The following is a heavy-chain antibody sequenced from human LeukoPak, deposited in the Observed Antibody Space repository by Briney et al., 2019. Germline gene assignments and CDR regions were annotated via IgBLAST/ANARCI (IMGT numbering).Heavy chain of an antibody. J-gene: IGHJ6*04. Sequence: PGGSLRLSCAASGFSFSSYWMSWVRQAPGKGLEWVANIKQDGSEKYYADSLKGRLTISRDNAKNSLYLQMNSLRAEDTALYYCARESRFGEPLFGDVWGKGTTVTVSS. CDR1: GFSFSSYW. D-gene: IGHD3-10*01. CDR2: IKQDGSEK. V-gene: IGHV3-7*03. CDR3: ARESRFGEPLFGDV.